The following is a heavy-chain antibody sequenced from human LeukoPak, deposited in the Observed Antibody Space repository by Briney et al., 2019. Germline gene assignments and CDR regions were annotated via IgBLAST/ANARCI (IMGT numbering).Heavy chain of an antibody. CDR3: ATGGGYSSGWYYFDY. V-gene: IGHV1-24*01. CDR1: GYTLTELS. J-gene: IGHJ4*02. D-gene: IGHD6-19*01. CDR2: FDPEDGET. Sequence: ASVKVSCKVSGYTLTELSMHWVRQAPGKGLEWMGGFDPEDGETIYAQKFQGRVTMTEDTSTDTAYMELSSLRSEDTAVYYCATGGGYSSGWYYFDYWGQGTLVTVSS.